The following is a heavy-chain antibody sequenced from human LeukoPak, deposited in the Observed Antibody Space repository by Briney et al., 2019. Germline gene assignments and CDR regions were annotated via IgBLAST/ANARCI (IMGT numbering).Heavy chain of an antibody. CDR2: IYYSGST. J-gene: IGHJ6*03. CDR1: GGSISSSSYY. V-gene: IGHV4-39*01. D-gene: IGHD2-15*01. CDR3: ASFYCSGGSCYQYYYYYYMDV. Sequence: SETLSLTCTVSGGSISSSSYYWSWIRQPPGKGLEWIGIIYYSGSTYSNPSLKSRVTISVDTSKNQFSLKLSSVTAADTAVYYCASFYCSGGSCYQYYYYYYMDVWGKGTTVTTSS.